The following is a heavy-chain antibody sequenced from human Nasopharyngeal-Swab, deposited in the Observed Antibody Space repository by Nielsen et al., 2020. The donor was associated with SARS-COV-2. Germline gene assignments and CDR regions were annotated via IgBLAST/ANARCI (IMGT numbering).Heavy chain of an antibody. CDR2: IDQSGLEE. D-gene: IGHD5-24*01. CDR1: GFTFHSYW. CDR3: ARASDPPVQLFLPQDY. J-gene: IGHJ4*02. Sequence: GGSLRLSCVASGFTFHSYWMNWVRQAPGKGLEWVANIDQSGLEEYYVDSVKGRFTISRDNAKNSLFLQMNSLRADDTAVYYCARASDPPVQLFLPQDYWGQGTLVTVSS. V-gene: IGHV3-7*01.